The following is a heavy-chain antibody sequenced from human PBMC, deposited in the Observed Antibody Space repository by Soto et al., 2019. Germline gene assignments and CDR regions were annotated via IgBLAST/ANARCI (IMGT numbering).Heavy chain of an antibody. CDR3: SKTHYGTFDSFDI. D-gene: IGHD4-17*01. J-gene: IGHJ3*02. CDR1: GFTFSSYA. V-gene: IGHV3-23*01. Sequence: GGSLRLSCAASGFTFSSYAMSWVRQAPGKGLEWVSAISGSGGSTYYADSVKSRFTISRDNSKNTLYLQMNSLRAEDTAVYYCSKTHYGTFDSFDIWGPGTMVTVSS. CDR2: ISGSGGST.